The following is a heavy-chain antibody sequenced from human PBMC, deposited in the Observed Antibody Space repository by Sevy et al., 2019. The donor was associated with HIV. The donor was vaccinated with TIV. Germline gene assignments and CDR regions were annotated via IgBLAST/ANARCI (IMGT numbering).Heavy chain of an antibody. V-gene: IGHV3-30*03. D-gene: IGHD6-13*01. CDR3: ARDAGYSVNWYPRFDP. CDR1: AFTFSTYA. CDR2: ISYDGSHK. Sequence: GGSLRLSCAASAFTFSTYAMQWVRQAPGKGLEWVAVISYDGSHKYYADSVKGRFTISRDDSKSSLYLQMNTLRAEDTAVYYCARDAGYSVNWYPRFDPWGQGTLVTVSS. J-gene: IGHJ5*02.